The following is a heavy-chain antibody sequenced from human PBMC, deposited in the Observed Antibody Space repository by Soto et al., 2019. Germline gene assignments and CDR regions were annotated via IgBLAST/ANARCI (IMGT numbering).Heavy chain of an antibody. V-gene: IGHV6-1*01. J-gene: IGHJ6*02. CDR2: TYYRSQFYH. CDR3: VKEGWVDYDFWSGYYGYYYGMDV. CDR1: GDSVSSSSGA. Sequence: SQTLSLTCVVSGDSVSSSSGAWIWIRQSPSRGLEWLGRTYYRSQFYHDYAISVRGRISINPDTARNQFSLQLNSVTPEDTAVYYCVKEGWVDYDFWSGYYGYYYGMDVWGQGTTVTVSS. D-gene: IGHD3-3*01.